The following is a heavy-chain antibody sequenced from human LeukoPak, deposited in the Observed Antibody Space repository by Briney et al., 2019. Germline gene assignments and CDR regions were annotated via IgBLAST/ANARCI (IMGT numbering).Heavy chain of an antibody. V-gene: IGHV3-30*18. D-gene: IGHD6-19*01. CDR3: AKVRGPGEVSGWYYFDS. CDR1: GFTFSSYG. Sequence: GGSLRLSCVASGFTFSSYGMPWVRQAPGKGLEWEAFISYDGSNRYYVDSVKGRFTISRDNSKNTLYLQMNSLRPEDTAVYYCAKVRGPGEVSGWYYFDSWGQGTLVTVSS. J-gene: IGHJ4*02. CDR2: ISYDGSNR.